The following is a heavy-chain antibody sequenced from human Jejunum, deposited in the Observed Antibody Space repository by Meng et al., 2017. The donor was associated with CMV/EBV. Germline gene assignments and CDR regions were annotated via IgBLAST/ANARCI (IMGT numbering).Heavy chain of an antibody. CDR2: ISSSSRYI. V-gene: IGHV3-21*01. CDR1: GFTFSSYN. CDR3: ARDIDH. J-gene: IGHJ5*02. Sequence: VQLVDSGGGLVKPGGSLRLSCIGSGFTFSSYNMNWVRQAPGKGLEWVSSISSSSRYINYADSVKGRFTISRDNAKNSLYLQMSSLRVEDTAIYYCARDIDHWGQGTLVTVSS.